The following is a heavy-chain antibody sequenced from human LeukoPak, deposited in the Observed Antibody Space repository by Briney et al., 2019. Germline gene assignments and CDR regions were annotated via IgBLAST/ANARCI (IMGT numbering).Heavy chain of an antibody. CDR2: ISYDGSNK. V-gene: IGHV3-30*18. Sequence: GGSLRLSCAASGFTFSSYGMHWVRQAPGKGLEWVAVISYDGSNKYYADSVKGRFTISRDNSKNTLHLQMNSLRPEDTAVYYCAKAGFGEYHPFDYWGQGTRVPVS. J-gene: IGHJ4*02. CDR1: GFTFSSYG. CDR3: AKAGFGEYHPFDY. D-gene: IGHD3-10*01.